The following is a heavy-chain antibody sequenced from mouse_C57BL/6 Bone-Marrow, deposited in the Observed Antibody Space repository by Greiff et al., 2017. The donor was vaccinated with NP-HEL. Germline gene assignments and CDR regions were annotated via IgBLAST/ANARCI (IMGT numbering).Heavy chain of an antibody. D-gene: IGHD2-12*01. CDR2: ILPGSGST. CDR1: GYTFTGYW. J-gene: IGHJ4*01. Sequence: QVQLQQSGAELMKPGASVKLSCKATGYTFTGYWIEWVKQRPGHGLEWIGEILPGSGSTNYNEKFKGKATFTADTSSNTAYMQLSSLTTEDSAIYYCASPYRGYYYAMDYWGQGTSVTVSS. CDR3: ASPYRGYYYAMDY. V-gene: IGHV1-9*01.